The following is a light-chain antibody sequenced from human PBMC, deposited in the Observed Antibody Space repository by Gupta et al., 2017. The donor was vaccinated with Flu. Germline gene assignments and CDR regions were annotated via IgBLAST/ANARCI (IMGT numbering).Light chain of an antibody. CDR1: QGSRHD. Sequence: AIQMTQSPSSLSASVGDRVTITCRASQGSRHDLGWYQQKPGKDPKLLIYAASSLQSGVPSRFSGSGSGTDFTLTISSLQPEDFATYYCLQDYNYPWTFGQGTKVEIK. CDR2: AAS. V-gene: IGKV1-6*01. J-gene: IGKJ1*01. CDR3: LQDYNYPWT.